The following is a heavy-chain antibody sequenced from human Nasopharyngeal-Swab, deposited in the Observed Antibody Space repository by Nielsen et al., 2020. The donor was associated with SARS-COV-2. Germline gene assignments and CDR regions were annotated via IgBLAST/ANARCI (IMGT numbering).Heavy chain of an antibody. J-gene: IGHJ6*02. Sequence: GGSLRLSCAASGFTFSSYGMHWVRQAPGKGLEWVAVISYDGSNKYYADSVKGRFTISRDNSKNTLYLQMNSLRAEDTAVYYCARSSGYDYGMDVWGQGTTVTVSS. CDR1: GFTFSSYG. V-gene: IGHV3-30*03. CDR3: ARSSGYDYGMDV. D-gene: IGHD3-22*01. CDR2: ISYDGSNK.